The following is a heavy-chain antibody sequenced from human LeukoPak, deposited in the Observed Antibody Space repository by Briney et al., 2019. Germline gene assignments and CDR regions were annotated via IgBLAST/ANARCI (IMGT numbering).Heavy chain of an antibody. D-gene: IGHD6-6*01. V-gene: IGHV3-30*04. CDR2: ISYDGSNK. CDR3: ARDRSPRASIETFDY. CDR1: GFTFSSYA. Sequence: GGSLRLSCAASGFTFSSYAMHWVRQAPGKGLEWVAVISYDGSNKYYADSVKGRFTISRDNSKNTLYLQMNSLRAEDTAVYYCARDRSPRASIETFDYWGQGTLVTVSS. J-gene: IGHJ4*02.